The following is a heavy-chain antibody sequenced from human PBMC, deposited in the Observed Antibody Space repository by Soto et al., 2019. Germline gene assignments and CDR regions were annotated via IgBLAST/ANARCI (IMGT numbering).Heavy chain of an antibody. CDR2: FSDYNGNT. CDR3: ARDRFYSCSGTYSAPRYYGMDV. V-gene: IGHV1-18*01. J-gene: IGHJ6*02. CDR1: GYTFSNYG. Sequence: QVQLVQSGAEVRKPGASVKISCKASGYTFSNYGLSWVRQAPGQGLEWMGWFSDYNGNTHYAQKFQGRLIMTTDTSARIASVECRSLSADDTPVFFCARDRFYSCSGTYSAPRYYGMDVWGQGTTVTVSS. D-gene: IGHD3-10*02.